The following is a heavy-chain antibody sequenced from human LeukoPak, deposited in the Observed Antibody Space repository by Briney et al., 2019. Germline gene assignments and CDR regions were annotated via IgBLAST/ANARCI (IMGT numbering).Heavy chain of an antibody. CDR3: ARDPLWFGELYDWFDP. J-gene: IGHJ5*02. CDR2: MNPNSGNT. V-gene: IGHV1-8*02. Sequence: ASVKVSCKASGYTFTGYYMHWVRQAPGQGLEWMGWMNPNSGNTGYAQKFQGRVTMTRNTSISTAYMELSSLRSEDTAVYYCARDPLWFGELYDWFDPWGQGTLVTVSS. D-gene: IGHD3-10*01. CDR1: GYTFTGYY.